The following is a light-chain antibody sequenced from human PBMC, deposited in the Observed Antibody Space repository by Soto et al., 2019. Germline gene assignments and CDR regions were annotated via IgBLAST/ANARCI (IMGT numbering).Light chain of an antibody. J-gene: IGKJ1*01. V-gene: IGKV3-20*01. Sequence: IVLTQSPGTLSLSPGERATLSCRASQRVSSGYVAWYQQKPGQAPRLLIYGASSRATGIPDRFRASASGTDFTLTISRLEPEDFAVYYCQQYTNWPPNTFGQGTKVDI. CDR2: GAS. CDR3: QQYTNWPPNT. CDR1: QRVSSGY.